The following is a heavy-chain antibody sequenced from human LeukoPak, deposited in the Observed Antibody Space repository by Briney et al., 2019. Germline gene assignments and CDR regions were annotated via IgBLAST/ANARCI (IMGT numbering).Heavy chain of an antibody. CDR2: IKLDGSEQ. CDR1: GFTFSRYW. Sequence: GGSLRLSCAASGFTFSRYWMYWVCQAPGKGLEWVASIKLDGSEQYYVDSVKGRFTISRDNAKSSLYLQMNSLRAEDTAVYYCARAPARARLDYWGQGTLVTVSS. J-gene: IGHJ4*02. V-gene: IGHV3-7*01. D-gene: IGHD6-6*01. CDR3: ARAPARARLDY.